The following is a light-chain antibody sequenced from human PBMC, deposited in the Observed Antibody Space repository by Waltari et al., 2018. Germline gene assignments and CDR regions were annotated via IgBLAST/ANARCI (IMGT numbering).Light chain of an antibody. CDR3: ASWDDRLDAYV. V-gene: IGLV1-44*01. CDR2: NDV. CDR1: SSNVGSNV. Sequence: QSVLTQPPSASGTPGQRVIISCSGSSSNVGSNVVNCYHPLPGTAPKLLIFNDVDRPSGVPDRFSGSRSATSASLAISGLQSDDESTYYCASWDDRLDAYVFGTGTRVTVL. J-gene: IGLJ1*01.